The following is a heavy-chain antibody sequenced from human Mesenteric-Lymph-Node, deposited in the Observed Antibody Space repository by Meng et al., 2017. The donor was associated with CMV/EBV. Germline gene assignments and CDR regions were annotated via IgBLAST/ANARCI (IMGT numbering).Heavy chain of an antibody. CDR2: INHSGST. Sequence: QWKVHQWGGGLLKPSETLSVTCAVYGGSFSGYYWNWIRQSPEKGLEWIGEINHSGSTTYNPSFTSRIIISVDTSTNQISLNMSSVTAADTAVYYCARGSSYDILTGYFDYWGQGALVTVSS. J-gene: IGHJ4*02. D-gene: IGHD3-9*01. CDR1: GGSFSGYY. V-gene: IGHV4-34*01. CDR3: ARGSSYDILTGYFDY.